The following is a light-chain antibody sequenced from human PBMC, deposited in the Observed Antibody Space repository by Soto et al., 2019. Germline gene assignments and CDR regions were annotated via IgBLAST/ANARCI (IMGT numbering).Light chain of an antibody. CDR3: HHSDSFPWT. Sequence: DIHMTQSPSSLVASVGARVTIACRASQDIRDDINWYVQKPGGAPKLLVYGGARLQTGVPSRFSGSGYGTDFTLTVINLHPEDFGVYLCHHSDSFPWTFGRGT. CDR1: QDIRDD. V-gene: IGKV1-39*01. CDR2: GGA. J-gene: IGKJ1*01.